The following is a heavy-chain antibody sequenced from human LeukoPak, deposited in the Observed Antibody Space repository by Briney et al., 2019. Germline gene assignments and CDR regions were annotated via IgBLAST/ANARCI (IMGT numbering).Heavy chain of an antibody. D-gene: IGHD6-6*01. CDR2: ISGSGGSK. V-gene: IGHV3-23*01. Sequence: GGSLRLSXAASGFTFSSYGMSWVRQAPGKGLEWVSGISGSGGSKYYADSVKGRFTISRDNAKNTLYLQMNSLRAEESVVFHCAKIVGVAARPAFDIGRRKTMVTVPS. J-gene: IGHJ3*02. CDR1: GFTFSSYG. CDR3: AKIVGVAARPAFDI.